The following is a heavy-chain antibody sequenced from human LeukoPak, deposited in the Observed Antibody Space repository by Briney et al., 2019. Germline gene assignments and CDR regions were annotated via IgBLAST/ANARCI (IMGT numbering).Heavy chain of an antibody. CDR2: INPSGGST. CDR1: GYTFTSYY. J-gene: IGHJ5*02. D-gene: IGHD2-2*02. CDR3: ARESSVVVPADIGLMYNWFDP. V-gene: IGHV1-46*01. Sequence: ASVKVSCKASGYTFTSYYMHWVRQAPGQGLEWMGIINPSGGSTSYAQKFQGRVTMTRDTSTSTVYMELSSLRSEDTAVYYCARESSVVVPADIGLMYNWFDPWGQGTLVTVSS.